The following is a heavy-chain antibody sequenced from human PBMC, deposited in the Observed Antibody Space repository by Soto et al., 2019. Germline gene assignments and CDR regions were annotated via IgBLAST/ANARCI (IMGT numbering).Heavy chain of an antibody. CDR2: ITGSGGRT. J-gene: IGHJ4*02. CDR1: GFTFSSSA. Sequence: GGSLRLSCAASGFTFSSSAMTWVRQAPGKGLEWVSTITGSGGRTYYADSVKGRFTISRDNSKNTLYLQMNSLRVEDTAVYYCARDQRWELPHYLDSWGQGTLVTVSS. V-gene: IGHV3-23*01. D-gene: IGHD1-26*01. CDR3: ARDQRWELPHYLDS.